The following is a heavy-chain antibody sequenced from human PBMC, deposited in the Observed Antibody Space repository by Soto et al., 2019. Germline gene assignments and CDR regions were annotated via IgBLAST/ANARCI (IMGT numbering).Heavy chain of an antibody. Sequence: SETLSLTCAVSGGSIISSHWWTWVRQSPGKGLEWVGEIYHNGTTNYNPSFKSRLTISVDTSRNQFSLNLKPVTARDTATYFCARGPQYWGPGKLVTVSS. CDR1: GGSIISSHW. CDR3: ARGPQY. CDR2: IYHNGTT. V-gene: IGHV4-4*02. J-gene: IGHJ4*02.